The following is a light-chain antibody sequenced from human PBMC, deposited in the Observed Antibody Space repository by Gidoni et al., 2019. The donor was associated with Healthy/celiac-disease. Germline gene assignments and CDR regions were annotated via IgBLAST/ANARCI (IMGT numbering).Light chain of an antibody. V-gene: IGKV3-11*01. CDR1: QSVSSY. CDR3: QQRSNWPPLT. CDR2: DAS. J-gene: IGKJ4*01. Sequence: EVVLKPSLATLSLSHGDRATLSCRASQSVSSYLAWYQQKPGQAPRLLIYDASNRATGIPARFSGSGSGTDFTLTISSLEPEDFAVYYCQQRSNWPPLTFGGGTKVEIK.